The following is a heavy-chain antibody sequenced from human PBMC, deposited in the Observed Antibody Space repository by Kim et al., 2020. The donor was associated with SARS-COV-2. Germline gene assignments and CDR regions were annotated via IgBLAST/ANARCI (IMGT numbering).Heavy chain of an antibody. D-gene: IGHD3-22*01. J-gene: IGHJ4*02. CDR3: AKSYFDSSAHQPLDY. Sequence: AEAVKGRVTISRDNSRNTLYLQTDSLRDEDTAVYYCAKSYFDSSAHQPLDYWGQGTLVTVSS. V-gene: IGHV3-30*02.